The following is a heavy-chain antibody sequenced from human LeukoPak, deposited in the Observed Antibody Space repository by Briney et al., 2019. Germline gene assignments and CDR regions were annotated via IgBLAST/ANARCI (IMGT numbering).Heavy chain of an antibody. Sequence: ASVRVSCKVSGYTLTELSMHWVRQAPGKGLGWMGGFDPEDGETIYAQKFQGRVTMTEDTSTDTAYMELSSLRSEDTAVYYCATDTPLGADCSSTSCQRGDYWGQGTLVTVSS. CDR3: ATDTPLGADCSSTSCQRGDY. J-gene: IGHJ4*02. D-gene: IGHD2-2*01. V-gene: IGHV1-24*01. CDR2: FDPEDGET. CDR1: GYTLTELS.